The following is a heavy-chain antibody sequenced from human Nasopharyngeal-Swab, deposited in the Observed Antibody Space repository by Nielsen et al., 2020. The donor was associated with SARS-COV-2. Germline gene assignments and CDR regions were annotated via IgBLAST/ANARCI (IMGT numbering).Heavy chain of an antibody. CDR2: MNPNSGNT. D-gene: IGHD5-12*01. J-gene: IGHJ6*03. Sequence: WVRQAPGQGLEWMGWMNPNSGNTGYAQKFQGRVTMTRNTSISTAYMELSSLRSEDTAVYYCARGHRGYSGYDYYYYYIDVWGKGTTVTVSS. V-gene: IGHV1-8*01. CDR3: ARGHRGYSGYDYYYYYIDV.